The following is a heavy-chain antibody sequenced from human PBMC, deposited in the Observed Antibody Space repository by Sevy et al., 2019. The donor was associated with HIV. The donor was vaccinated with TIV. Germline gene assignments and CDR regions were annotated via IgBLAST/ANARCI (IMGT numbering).Heavy chain of an antibody. V-gene: IGHV3-7*01. J-gene: IGHJ6*02. CDR3: ARDLTAPYYYYGMDV. D-gene: IGHD1-20*01. CDR2: IKQDGSGK. CDR1: GFTFSSFF. Sequence: GGSLRLSCAASGFTFSSFFMSWVRQAPGKGLEWVANIKQDGSGKYSGHSVKGRFTIYRDNARNSVYLQMNSLRAEDTGVYYCARDLTAPYYYYGMDVWGQGTMVTVSS.